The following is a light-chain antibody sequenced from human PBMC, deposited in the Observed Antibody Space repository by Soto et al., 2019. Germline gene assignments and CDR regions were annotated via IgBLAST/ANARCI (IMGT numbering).Light chain of an antibody. Sequence: QSVLTQPASVSGSPGQSITISCTGTSSDVGGYNYVSWYQQHPGKAPKLMIYDVSNRPSGVSNRFSGSKSGNTASLTISGLQAEDAADYYCSSYTSSSNPYVFGTGTKVTVL. CDR1: SSDVGGYNY. J-gene: IGLJ1*01. CDR3: SSYTSSSNPYV. CDR2: DVS. V-gene: IGLV2-14*01.